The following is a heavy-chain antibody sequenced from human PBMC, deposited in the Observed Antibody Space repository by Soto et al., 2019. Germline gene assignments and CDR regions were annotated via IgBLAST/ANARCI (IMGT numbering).Heavy chain of an antibody. CDR1: GYTFTSYA. CDR3: GRARPPGLHKQQLATWWFDP. Sequence: QVQLVQSGSELKKPGASVKVSCKASGYTFTSYAMNWVRQAPGQGLEWMGWINTNTGNPTYAQGFTGRFVFSLDTSVSTAYLQICSLKAEDTAVYYCGRARPPGLHKQQLATWWFDPWGQGTLVTVSS. D-gene: IGHD6-13*01. CDR2: INTNTGNP. J-gene: IGHJ5*02. V-gene: IGHV7-4-1*01.